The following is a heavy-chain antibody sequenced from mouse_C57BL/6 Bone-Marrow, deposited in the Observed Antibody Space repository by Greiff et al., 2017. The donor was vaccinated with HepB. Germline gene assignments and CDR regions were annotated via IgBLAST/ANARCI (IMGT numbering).Heavy chain of an antibody. J-gene: IGHJ3*01. D-gene: IGHD1-1*01. CDR3: TALYYCGSSGFAY. CDR1: GFNIKDDY. Sequence: EVQLQQSGAELVRPGASVKLSCTASGFNIKDDYMHWVKQRPEQGLEWIGWIDPENGDTDYASMFQGKATITADTSSNKAYLQISRLTSEDTAVYYCTALYYCGSSGFAYWGQGTLVTVSA. V-gene: IGHV14-4*01. CDR2: IDPENGDT.